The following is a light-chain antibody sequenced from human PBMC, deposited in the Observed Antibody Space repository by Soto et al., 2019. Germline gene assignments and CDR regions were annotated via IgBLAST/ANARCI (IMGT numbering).Light chain of an antibody. J-gene: IGKJ2*01. V-gene: IGKV3-20*01. CDR3: LQHNSYPYT. CDR2: GAS. Sequence: EIVLTQSPGTLSLSPGERATLSCRASQSVGSNYLAWYQQKPGQAPRLLIYGASSRATGIPDRFSGSGSGTDFTLTINRLEPEDFGTYYCLQHNSYPYTFGPGTKVEIK. CDR1: QSVGSNY.